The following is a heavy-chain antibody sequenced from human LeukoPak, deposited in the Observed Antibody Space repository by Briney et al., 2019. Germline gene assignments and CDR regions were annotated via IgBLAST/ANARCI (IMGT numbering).Heavy chain of an antibody. CDR3: ARLPGYYYGSGSYFTD. Sequence: PGGSLRLSCAASGFTFSYYWMHWVRQAPGKGLVWVSRINSDGSSASYADSVKGRFTISRDNAKNTLYLQMNSLRAEDTAVYYCARLPGYYYGSGSYFTDWGQGTLVTVSS. V-gene: IGHV3-74*01. CDR1: GFTFSYYW. CDR2: INSDGSSA. J-gene: IGHJ4*02. D-gene: IGHD3-10*01.